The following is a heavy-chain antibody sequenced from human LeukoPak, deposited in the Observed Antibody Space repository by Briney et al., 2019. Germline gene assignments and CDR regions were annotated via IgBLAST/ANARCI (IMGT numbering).Heavy chain of an antibody. CDR3: ARDRKDYGDYEDAFDI. V-gene: IGHV4-59*01. CDR1: GGSISSYY. Sequence: SETLSLTCTVSGGSISSYYWSWIRQPPGKGLEWIGYIYYSGSTNYNPSLKSRVTISVDTSKNQFSLKLSSVTAADTAVYYCARDRKDYGDYEDAFDIWGQGTMVTVSS. D-gene: IGHD4-17*01. CDR2: IYYSGST. J-gene: IGHJ3*02.